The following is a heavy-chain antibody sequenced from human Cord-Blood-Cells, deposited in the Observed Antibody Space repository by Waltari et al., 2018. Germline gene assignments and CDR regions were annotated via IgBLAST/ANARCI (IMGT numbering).Heavy chain of an antibody. CDR1: GYTFTGYY. D-gene: IGHD2-15*01. CDR2: INPNSGGT. J-gene: IGHJ1*01. V-gene: IGHV1-2*04. Sequence: QVQLVQSGAAVKKPGASVKVSCKASGYTFTGYYMHWVRQAPGQGLEWMGWINPNSGGTNYAQKFQGWVTMTRDTSISTAYMELSRLRSDDTAVYYCARDQDDGGSAEYFQHWGQGTLVTVSS. CDR3: ARDQDDGGSAEYFQH.